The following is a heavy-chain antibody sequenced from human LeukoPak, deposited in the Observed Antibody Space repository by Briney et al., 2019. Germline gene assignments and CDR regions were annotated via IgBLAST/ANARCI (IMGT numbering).Heavy chain of an antibody. Sequence: PGGSLRLSCAASGFTFSSYAMHWVRQAPGKGLEWVAVISYDGSNKYYADSVKGRFTISRDNSKNTLYLQMNSLRAEDTAVYYCARTSSSGWYNGVFDYWGQGTLVIVSS. J-gene: IGHJ4*02. CDR3: ARTSSSGWYNGVFDY. D-gene: IGHD6-19*01. CDR1: GFTFSSYA. V-gene: IGHV3-30-3*01. CDR2: ISYDGSNK.